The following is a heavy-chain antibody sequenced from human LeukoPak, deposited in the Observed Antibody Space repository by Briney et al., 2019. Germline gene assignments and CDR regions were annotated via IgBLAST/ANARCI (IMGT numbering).Heavy chain of an antibody. D-gene: IGHD2-2*01. CDR2: IYYSGSS. J-gene: IGHJ3*01. CDR1: GGSMSTYY. CDR3: ARIDCSSSSCPDAFDV. Sequence: SETMSLTCTVSGGSMSTYYWGWVRQPPGKGLEWIGFIYYSGSSNYNPSLKSRVTISVDTSKNQFSLRLSSVTAADTAVYYCARIDCSSSSCPDAFDVWGQGTMVTVSS. V-gene: IGHV4-59*01.